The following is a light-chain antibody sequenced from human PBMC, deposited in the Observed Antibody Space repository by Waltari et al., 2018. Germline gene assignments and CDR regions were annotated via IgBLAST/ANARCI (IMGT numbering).Light chain of an antibody. J-gene: IGLJ2*01. CDR2: SNN. V-gene: IGLV1-44*01. CDR1: SSNIGSNT. CDR3: AAWDDSLNGVV. Sequence: QSVLTQPPSASGTPGQRVTISCSGSSSNIGSNTVNWYQQLPGTAPKLLIYSNNKRPSVVPDRFSGSNSGTSASLAISGLQSEDEADDYCAAWDDSLNGVVFGGGTKLTVL.